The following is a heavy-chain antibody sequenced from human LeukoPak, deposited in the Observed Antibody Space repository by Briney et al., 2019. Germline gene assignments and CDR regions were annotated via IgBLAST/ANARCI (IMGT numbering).Heavy chain of an antibody. J-gene: IGHJ5*02. V-gene: IGHV4-34*01. CDR2: INDSGST. CDR3: AKNNWFDP. CDR1: GGSFSGHY. Sequence: PSETLPLTCAVSGGSFSGHYWSWIRQPPGEGLEWIGEINDSGSTKYNPSLKSRVTISADTSKNQFSLKLSSVTAADTAVYYCAKNNWFDPWGQGTLVTVSS.